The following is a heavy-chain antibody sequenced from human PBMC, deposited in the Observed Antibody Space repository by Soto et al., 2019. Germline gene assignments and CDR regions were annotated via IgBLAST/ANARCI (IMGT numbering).Heavy chain of an antibody. Sequence: QVQLVESGGGVVQPGRSLRLSCAASGFTFSSYGMHWVRQAPGKGLEWVAVISYDGSNKYYADSVKGRFNISRDNSKNTLCLQMNSLRAEDTAVYYCAKDRRKVVVAAPFDYWGQGTLVTVSS. V-gene: IGHV3-30*18. CDR1: GFTFSSYG. CDR3: AKDRRKVVVAAPFDY. J-gene: IGHJ4*02. D-gene: IGHD2-15*01. CDR2: ISYDGSNK.